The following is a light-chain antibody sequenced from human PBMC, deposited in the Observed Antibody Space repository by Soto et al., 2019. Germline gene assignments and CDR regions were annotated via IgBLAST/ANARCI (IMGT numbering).Light chain of an antibody. CDR3: QQYNNWLTWT. Sequence: EIVMTQSPATLSVSPEERATLSCRASQSVSSNLAWYQQKPGQAPRLLIYGASTRATGIPARFSGSGSGTEFTLTISSLQSEDFAVYYCQQYNNWLTWTFGQGTKVEIK. J-gene: IGKJ1*01. CDR2: GAS. CDR1: QSVSSN. V-gene: IGKV3-15*01.